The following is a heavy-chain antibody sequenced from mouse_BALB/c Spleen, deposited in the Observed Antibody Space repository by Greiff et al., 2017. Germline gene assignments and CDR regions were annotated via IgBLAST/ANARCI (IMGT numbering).Heavy chain of an antibody. CDR3: ARTGYFYAMDY. CDR1: GFTFSSYA. J-gene: IGHJ4*01. V-gene: IGHV5-6-5*01. D-gene: IGHD3-1*01. Sequence: EVKLVESGGGLVKPGGSLKLSCAASGFTFSSYAMSWVRQTPEKRLEWVASISSGGSTYYPDGVKGRFTISRDNARNILYLQMSSLRSEDTAMYYCARTGYFYAMDYWGQGTSVTVSS. CDR2: ISSGGST.